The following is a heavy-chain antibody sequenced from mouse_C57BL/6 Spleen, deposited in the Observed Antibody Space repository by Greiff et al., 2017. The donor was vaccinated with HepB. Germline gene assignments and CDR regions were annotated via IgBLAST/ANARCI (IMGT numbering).Heavy chain of an antibody. D-gene: IGHD1-1*01. CDR2: ISDGGSYT. CDR3: ARDRDYYGSSYVGYWYFDV. CDR1: GFTFSSYA. Sequence: EVKLQESGGGLVKPGGSLKLSCAASGFTFSSYAMSWVRQTPEKRLEWVATISDGGSYTYYPDNVKGRFTISRDNAKNNLYLQMSHLKSEDTAMYYCARDRDYYGSSYVGYWYFDVWGTGTTVTVSS. J-gene: IGHJ1*03. V-gene: IGHV5-4*01.